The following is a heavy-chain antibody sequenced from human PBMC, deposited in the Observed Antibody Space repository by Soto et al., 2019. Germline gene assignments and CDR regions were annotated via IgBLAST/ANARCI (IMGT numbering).Heavy chain of an antibody. CDR1: GGSISSGGYY. J-gene: IGHJ5*02. CDR3: ARGVTIFGVVGNWFDP. Sequence: QVQLQESGPGLVKPSQTLSLTCTVSGGSISSGGYYWSWIRQHPGKGLEWIGYIYYSGSTYYNPSLKSRVTISVDTSKNRFSLKLSSVTAADTAVYYCARGVTIFGVVGNWFDPWGQGTLVTVSS. V-gene: IGHV4-31*03. D-gene: IGHD3-3*01. CDR2: IYYSGST.